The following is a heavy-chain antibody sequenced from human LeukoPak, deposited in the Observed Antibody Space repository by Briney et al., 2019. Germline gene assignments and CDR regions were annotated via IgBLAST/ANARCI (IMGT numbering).Heavy chain of an antibody. D-gene: IGHD1-26*01. Sequence: PSETLSLTCTVSGGSISSGDYYWSWIRQPPGKGLEWIGYIYYSGSTYYNPSLKSRVTISVDRSKNQFSLKLSSVTAADTAVYYCARDRGAYSGSYYHDAFDIWGQGTMVTVSS. CDR3: ARDRGAYSGSYYHDAFDI. J-gene: IGHJ3*02. V-gene: IGHV4-30-4*01. CDR2: IYYSGST. CDR1: GGSISSGDYY.